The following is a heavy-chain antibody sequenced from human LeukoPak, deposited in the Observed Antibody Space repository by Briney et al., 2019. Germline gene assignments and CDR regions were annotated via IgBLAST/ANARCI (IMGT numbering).Heavy chain of an antibody. D-gene: IGHD6-13*01. CDR2: IIPIFGTA. V-gene: IGHV1-69*13. Sequence: SVKVSCKASGGTFSSYAISWVRQAPGQGLEWMGGIIPIFGTANYAQKFQGRVTITADESTSTAYMELSSLRSEDTAVYYCARDGRSSPALSAFDIWGQGTMVTVSS. CDR1: GGTFSSYA. CDR3: ARDGRSSPALSAFDI. J-gene: IGHJ3*02.